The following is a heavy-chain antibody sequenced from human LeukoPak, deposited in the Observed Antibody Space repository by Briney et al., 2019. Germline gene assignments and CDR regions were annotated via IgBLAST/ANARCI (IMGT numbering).Heavy chain of an antibody. V-gene: IGHV3-21*01. CDR2: MTSTSGYI. CDR1: GFSFSSYS. CDR3: ARVAPGYSYGYGHLDY. J-gene: IGHJ4*02. Sequence: GGCLVLSCGASGFSFSSYSMNWVRQAPGKGLEWVSSMTSTSGYIYYADSVKGRFTISRRDAKNALYLQRDSLRAEDTAVNYCARVAPGYSYGYGHLDYWGQGTLVTVSS. D-gene: IGHD5-18*01.